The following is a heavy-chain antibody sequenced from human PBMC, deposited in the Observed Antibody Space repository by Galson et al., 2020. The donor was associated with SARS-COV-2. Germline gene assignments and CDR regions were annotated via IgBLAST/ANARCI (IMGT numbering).Heavy chain of an antibody. D-gene: IGHD3-10*01. CDR2: IYHSGST. Sequence: SQTLSLTCAVSGGSISSSNWWSWVRQHPGKGLEWIGEIYHSGSTNYNPSLKSRVTISVDTSKNQFSLKLSSVTAADTAVYYCARDRHMVQGVTPGGFDPGGQGTLVTVSS. CDR3: ARDRHMVQGVTPGGFDP. CDR1: GGSISSSNW. J-gene: IGHJ5*02. V-gene: IGHV4-4*02.